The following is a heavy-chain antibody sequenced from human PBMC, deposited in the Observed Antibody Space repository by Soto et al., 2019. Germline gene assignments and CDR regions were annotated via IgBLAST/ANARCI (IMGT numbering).Heavy chain of an antibody. V-gene: IGHV3-74*01. Sequence: EVQLVESGGGLVQPGGSLRLSCAASGFTFTTYWMHWVRQAPGKGLVWVSRIKFDGATTNYADSVKGRFTISRDNAKNTVYLQMNSLTAEDTAVYYCARGVQGSYAVDDWGQGTLVTVSS. CDR1: GFTFTTYW. CDR2: IKFDGATT. D-gene: IGHD1-1*01. CDR3: ARGVQGSYAVDD. J-gene: IGHJ4*03.